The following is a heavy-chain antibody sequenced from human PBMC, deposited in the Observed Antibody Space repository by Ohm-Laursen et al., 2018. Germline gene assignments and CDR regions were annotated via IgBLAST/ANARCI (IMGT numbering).Heavy chain of an antibody. V-gene: IGHV3-30*03. CDR2: ISDDGSDK. CDR3: ARSSSLVGATPDY. D-gene: IGHD1-26*01. J-gene: IGHJ4*02. Sequence: SLRLSCAASVFTFSSYGMHWVRQAPGKGLEWVAFISDDGSDKYYADSVKGRFTISRDNSKNTLYLQMNSLRAEDTAVYYCARSSSLVGATPDYWGQGTLVTVSS. CDR1: VFTFSSYG.